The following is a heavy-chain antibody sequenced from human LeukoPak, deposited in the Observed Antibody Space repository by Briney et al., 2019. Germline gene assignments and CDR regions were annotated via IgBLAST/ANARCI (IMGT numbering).Heavy chain of an antibody. D-gene: IGHD6-19*01. Sequence: GGSLRLSCAASGFAFISYGMHWVRRAPGKGLEWVAFIRYDGTNEYYADSVKGRFTISRDNSKNTLFLQMNSLRTEDTAVYYCARDEYSSGWYLGQGTLVTVSS. CDR1: GFAFISYG. J-gene: IGHJ4*02. CDR2: IRYDGTNE. V-gene: IGHV3-30*02. CDR3: ARDEYSSGWY.